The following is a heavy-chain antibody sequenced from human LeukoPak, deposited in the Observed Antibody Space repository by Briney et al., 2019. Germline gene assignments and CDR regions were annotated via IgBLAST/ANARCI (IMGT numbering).Heavy chain of an antibody. J-gene: IGHJ4*02. CDR1: GFTFSNYW. CDR2: IKQDGSER. CDR3: ARDRQIAY. V-gene: IGHV3-7*01. Sequence: PGGSLRFSCAASGFTFSNYWLTWVRQAPGQGLEWVANIKQDGSERHYVDSVKGRFTISRDNAKNSLYLQMNSLRAEDTAVYYCARDRQIAYWGQGTLVTVSS.